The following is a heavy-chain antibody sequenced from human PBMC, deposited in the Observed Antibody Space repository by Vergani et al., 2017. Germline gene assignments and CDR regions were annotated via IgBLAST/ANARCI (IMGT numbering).Heavy chain of an antibody. CDR3: ARDPMMVRGVIITYFDY. CDR1: GFTFSSYS. Sequence: EVQLVESGGGLVKPGGSLRLSCAASGFTFSSYSMNWVRQAPGKGLEWVSSISSSSSYIYYADSVKGRFTFSRDNAKNSLYLQMNSLRAEDTAVYYCARDPMMVRGVIITYFDYWGQGTLVTVSS. D-gene: IGHD3-10*01. CDR2: ISSSSSYI. V-gene: IGHV3-21*01. J-gene: IGHJ4*02.